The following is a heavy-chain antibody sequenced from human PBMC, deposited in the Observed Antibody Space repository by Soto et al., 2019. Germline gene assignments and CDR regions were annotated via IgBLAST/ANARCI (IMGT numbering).Heavy chain of an antibody. Sequence: PGGSLRLSCAASGFTFSSDCMHWVRQAPGKGLEWVAVIWYDGSNKYYADSVKGRFTISRDNSKNTLYLQMNSLRAEDTAVYYCARDGGYSYGYGFDYWGQGTLVTVSS. J-gene: IGHJ4*02. D-gene: IGHD5-18*01. CDR2: IWYDGSNK. CDR1: GFTFSSDC. V-gene: IGHV3-33*01. CDR3: ARDGGYSYGYGFDY.